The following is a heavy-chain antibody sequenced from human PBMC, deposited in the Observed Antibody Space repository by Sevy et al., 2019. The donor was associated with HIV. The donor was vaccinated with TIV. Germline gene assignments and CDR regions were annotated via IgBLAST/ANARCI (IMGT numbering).Heavy chain of an antibody. CDR3: VREGLGGYSYSLDY. V-gene: IGHV3-7*01. CDR2: MKQDGSEE. D-gene: IGHD5-18*01. CDR1: GFTFNIYA. J-gene: IGHJ4*01. Sequence: GGSLRLSCAASGFTFNIYALHWVRQAPGKGLEWVATMKQDGSEEDYVDSVRGRFTISRDNAKNSLFLQMNSLSAEDTAVYYCVREGLGGYSYSLDYWGHGTLVTVSS.